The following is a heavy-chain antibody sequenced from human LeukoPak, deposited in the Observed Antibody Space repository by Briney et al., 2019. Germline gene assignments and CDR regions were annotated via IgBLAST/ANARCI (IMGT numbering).Heavy chain of an antibody. D-gene: IGHD2-2*01. Sequence: AGGSLRLSCAASGFTFSSYAMHWVRQAPGKGLEWVAVISYDGSNKYYADSVKGRFTISRDNSKNTLYLQMNSLRAEDTAVYYCARDQSSLGICSSTSCYAFDIWGQGTMVTVSS. V-gene: IGHV3-30-3*01. CDR2: ISYDGSNK. J-gene: IGHJ3*02. CDR1: GFTFSSYA. CDR3: ARDQSSLGICSSTSCYAFDI.